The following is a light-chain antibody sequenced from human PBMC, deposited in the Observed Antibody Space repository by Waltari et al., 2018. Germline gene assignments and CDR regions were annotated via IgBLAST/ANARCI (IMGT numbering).Light chain of an antibody. Sequence: EIVMPQSPATLSVSPGERATLSCRASQSVSSNLAWYQQKSGQAPRLLIYGASTRATGIPARFSGSGSGTEFTLTISSLQSEDFAVYYCQQYNNWLATFGQGTKLEIK. CDR3: QQYNNWLAT. J-gene: IGKJ2*01. CDR1: QSVSSN. V-gene: IGKV3-15*01. CDR2: GAS.